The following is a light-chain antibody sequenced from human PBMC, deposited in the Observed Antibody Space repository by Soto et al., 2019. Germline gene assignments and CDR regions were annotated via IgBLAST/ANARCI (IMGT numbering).Light chain of an antibody. CDR3: QQYGNAPWT. CDR2: GAS. V-gene: IGKV3-20*01. J-gene: IGKJ1*01. Sequence: EIVLTQSPGTLSLSPGDRATLSCRASQSVSSNYVAWYQQKPGQAPSLLIFGASSRAPGIPDRFSGSGSGADFTLTISRLEPEDLPVYYCQQYGNAPWTFGQGTKVEIK. CDR1: QSVSSNY.